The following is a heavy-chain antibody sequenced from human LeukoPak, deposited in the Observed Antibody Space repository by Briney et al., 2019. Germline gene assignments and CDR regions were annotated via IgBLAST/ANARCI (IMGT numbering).Heavy chain of an antibody. CDR2: IFYSGST. D-gene: IGHD6-13*01. CDR1: SGSMTSYY. J-gene: IGHJ4*02. Sequence: MPSETLSLTCTVSSGSMTSYYWSWIRQPPGKGLEWIGYIFYSGSTNYNPSLKSRVTISVDTSKNQFSLKLSSVTAADTAVYYCARQETYSSSWYGYWGQGTLVTVSS. CDR3: ARQETYSSSWYGY. V-gene: IGHV4-59*08.